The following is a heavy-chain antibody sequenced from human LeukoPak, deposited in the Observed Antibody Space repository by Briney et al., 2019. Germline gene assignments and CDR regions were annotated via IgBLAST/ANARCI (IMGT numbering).Heavy chain of an antibody. CDR2: MNPNSGNT. CDR3: ARGRVTRNWFDP. Sequence: MGWMNPNSGNTGYAQKFQGRVTMTRYTSISTAYMELSSLRSEDTAVYYCARGRVTRNWFDPWGQGTPVTVSS. V-gene: IGHV1-8*01. J-gene: IGHJ5*02. D-gene: IGHD3-16*02.